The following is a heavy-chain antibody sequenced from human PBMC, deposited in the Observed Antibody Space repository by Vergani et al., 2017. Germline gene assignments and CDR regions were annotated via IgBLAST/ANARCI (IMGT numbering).Heavy chain of an antibody. Sequence: QVQLPESGPGLVKPSQPLSLTCTVSGGSLSSGDYYWSWIRQPPGKGLEWIGYIYYSGSTYYNPSLKSRVTISVDTSKNQFSLKLSSVTAADTAVYYCAREVEYYDFWSGLKPYWYFDLWGRGTLVTVSS. J-gene: IGHJ2*01. CDR2: IYYSGST. CDR3: AREVEYYDFWSGLKPYWYFDL. V-gene: IGHV4-30-4*08. CDR1: GGSLSSGDYY. D-gene: IGHD3-3*01.